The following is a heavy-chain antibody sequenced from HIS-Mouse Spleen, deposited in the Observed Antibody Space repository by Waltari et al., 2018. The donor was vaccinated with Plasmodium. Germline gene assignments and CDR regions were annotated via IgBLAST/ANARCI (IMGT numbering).Heavy chain of an antibody. J-gene: IGHJ4*02. D-gene: IGHD6-13*01. CDR1: GGSFSGYY. CDR2: INHSGST. V-gene: IGHV4-34*01. CDR3: ARAFYSSSWFDY. Sequence: QVQLQQWGAGLLKPSATLSLPCAVYGGSFSGYYWSWIRQPPGKGLEWIGEINHSGSTNYNPSLKSRVTISVDTSKNQFSLKLSSVTAADTAVYYCARAFYSSSWFDYWGQGTLVTVSS.